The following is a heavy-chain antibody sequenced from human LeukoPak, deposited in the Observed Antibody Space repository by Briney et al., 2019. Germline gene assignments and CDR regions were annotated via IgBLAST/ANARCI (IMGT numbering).Heavy chain of an antibody. CDR1: GYTFTSYD. CDR3: ARENYCSGGSCLLYYYYYMDV. V-gene: IGHV1-69*05. CDR2: IIPIFGTA. D-gene: IGHD2-15*01. Sequence: GASVKVSRKASGYTFTSYDINWVRQATGQGLEWMGRIIPIFGTANYAQKFQGRVTITTDESTSTAYMELSSLRSEDTAVYYCARENYCSGGSCLLYYYYYMDVWGKGTTVTVSS. J-gene: IGHJ6*03.